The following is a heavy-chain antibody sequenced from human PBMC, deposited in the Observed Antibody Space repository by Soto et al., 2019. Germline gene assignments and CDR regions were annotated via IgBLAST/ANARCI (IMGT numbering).Heavy chain of an antibody. Sequence: GGSLRLSCAPSGFTFSHYAMGWVRQTPGKGLEWVSSISGIGDNTYYADSVKGRFTISRDNSKNTLYLQMNSLRAEDTAVYHWVSRWGYCGNDCYSWDFQHWGQGTLVTVSS. V-gene: IGHV3-23*01. J-gene: IGHJ1*01. CDR3: VSRWGYCGNDCYSWDFQH. D-gene: IGHD2-21*02. CDR2: ISGIGDNT. CDR1: GFTFSHYA.